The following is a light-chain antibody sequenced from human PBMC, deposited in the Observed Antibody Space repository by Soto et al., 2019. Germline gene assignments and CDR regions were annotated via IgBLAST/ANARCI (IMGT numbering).Light chain of an antibody. CDR3: QQYGSSPYP. J-gene: IGKJ2*01. Sequence: EIVLTQSPGTLSLSPGERATLSCRASQSIGTSLAWFQQKPGQAPRLLIFGASNRAPGIPDKFSGSGSGTEFTLTISRLEPEDFAVYYCQQYGSSPYPFGQGTKLEIK. CDR2: GAS. CDR1: QSIGTS. V-gene: IGKV3-20*01.